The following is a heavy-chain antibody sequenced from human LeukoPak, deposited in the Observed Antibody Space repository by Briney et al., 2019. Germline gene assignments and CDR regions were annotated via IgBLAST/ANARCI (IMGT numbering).Heavy chain of an antibody. CDR2: FDPEDGET. J-gene: IGHJ4*02. V-gene: IGHV1-24*01. CDR1: GYTLTELS. D-gene: IGHD1-26*01. CDR3: ATQIGIVGATDYFDY. Sequence: ASVKVSCTVSGYTLTELSMHWVRQAPGKGLEWMGGFDPEDGETIYAQKFQGRVTMTEDTSTDTAYMELSSLRSEDTAVYYCATQIGIVGATDYFDYWGQGTLVTVSS.